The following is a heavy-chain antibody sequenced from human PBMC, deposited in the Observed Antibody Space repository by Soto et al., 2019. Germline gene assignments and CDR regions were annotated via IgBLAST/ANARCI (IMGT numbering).Heavy chain of an antibody. CDR2: ISSSGSTI. CDR1: GFTFSDYY. V-gene: IGHV3-11*01. CDR3: ARDERFYYCSGSYWVPFDY. Sequence: PGGSLRLSCAASGFTFSDYYMSWIRQAPGKGLEWVSYISSSGSTIYYADSVKGRFTISRDNAKNSLYLQMNSLRAEDTAVYYCARDERFYYCSGSYWVPFDYWGQGTLVTVSS. D-gene: IGHD3-10*01. J-gene: IGHJ4*02.